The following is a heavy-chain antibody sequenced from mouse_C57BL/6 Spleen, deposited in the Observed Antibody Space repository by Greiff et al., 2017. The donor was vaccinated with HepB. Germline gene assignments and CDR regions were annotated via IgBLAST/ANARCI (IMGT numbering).Heavy chain of an antibody. CDR3: ARRLSSLPYFDY. D-gene: IGHD1-2*01. J-gene: IGHJ2*01. Sequence: QVQLKESGPGILQSSQTLSLTCSFSGFSLSTSGMGVSWIRQPSGKGLEWLAHIYWDDDKRYNPSLKSRLTISKDTSRNQVFLKITSVDTADTATYYCARRLSSLPYFDYWGQGTTLTVSS. CDR1: GFSLSTSGMG. CDR2: IYWDDDK. V-gene: IGHV8-12*01.